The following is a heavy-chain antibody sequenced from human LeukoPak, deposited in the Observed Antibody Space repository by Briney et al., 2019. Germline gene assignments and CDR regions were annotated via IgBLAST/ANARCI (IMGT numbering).Heavy chain of an antibody. Sequence: ASVKVSCKASGYTFTSYGISWVRQAPGQGLEWMGWISAYNGNTNYAQKLQGRVTMTRDTSTSTVYMELSSLRSEDTAVYYCARDLLGIAAAGNPLKYWGQGTLVTVSS. CDR3: ARDLLGIAAAGNPLKY. CDR1: GYTFTSYG. CDR2: ISAYNGNT. V-gene: IGHV1-18*01. D-gene: IGHD6-13*01. J-gene: IGHJ4*02.